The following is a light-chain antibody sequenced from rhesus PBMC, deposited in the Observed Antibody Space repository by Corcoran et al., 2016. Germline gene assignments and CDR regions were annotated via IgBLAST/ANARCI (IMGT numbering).Light chain of an antibody. J-gene: IGKJ4*01. CDR3: QQHNSYPLT. CDR2: DGS. CDR1: QGISKY. V-gene: IGKV1-25*01. Sequence: DIQMTQSPSSLSASVGDTVTITCQASQGISKYFAWYQQKPWKTPKFLIYDGSTLQRGVPARFSGSGSWTEFTLTISSLQPEDLAIYYCQQHNSYPLTFGGGTKVELK.